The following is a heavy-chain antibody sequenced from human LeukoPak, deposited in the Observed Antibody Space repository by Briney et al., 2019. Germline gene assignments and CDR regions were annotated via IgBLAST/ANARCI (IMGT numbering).Heavy chain of an antibody. CDR1: GFTFSSYS. CDR3: ALWTDFWSGYYKDV. CDR2: ISSSSSYI. Sequence: PGGSLRLSCAASGFTFSSYSMNWVRQAPGKGLEWVSSISSSSSYIYYADSVKGRFTISRDNAKNSLYLQMNSLRAEDTAVYYCALWTDFWSGYYKDVWGKGTTVTVSS. J-gene: IGHJ6*04. D-gene: IGHD3-3*01. V-gene: IGHV3-21*01.